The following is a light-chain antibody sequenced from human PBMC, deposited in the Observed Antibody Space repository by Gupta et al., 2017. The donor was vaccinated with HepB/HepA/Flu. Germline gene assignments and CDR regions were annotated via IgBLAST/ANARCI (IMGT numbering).Light chain of an antibody. CDR1: QSINSW. CDR2: KAS. Sequence: DIQMTQSPSTLSASVGDRVTITCRASQSINSWLAWYQQKPGKAPNLLIYKASSLESGVPSRFSGSGSGTEFTLTISSLQPDDFATYHCQQENHSPWTFGQGTMVEIK. J-gene: IGKJ1*01. V-gene: IGKV1-5*03. CDR3: QQENHSPWT.